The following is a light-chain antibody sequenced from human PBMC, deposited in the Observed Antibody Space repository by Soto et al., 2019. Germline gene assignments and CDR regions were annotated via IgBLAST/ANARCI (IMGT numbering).Light chain of an antibody. V-gene: IGKV3-15*01. J-gene: IGKJ4*01. CDR2: DTS. CDR3: QQYNEWPLG. CDR1: QNVVTN. Sequence: ETVVTQSPATLSASPGERATLSCRASQNVVTNVAWYQQKPGQAPSLLMHDTSTRATGVPDRFSGRGDGTEFALTISSLQSEDLAVNYCQQYNEWPLGFGGGTKGDIK.